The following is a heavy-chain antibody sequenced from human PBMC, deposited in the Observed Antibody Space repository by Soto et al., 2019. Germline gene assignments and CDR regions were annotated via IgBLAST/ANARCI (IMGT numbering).Heavy chain of an antibody. J-gene: IGHJ4*02. D-gene: IGHD6-6*01. CDR2: INSDGSST. CDR1: GFTFRSYW. Sequence: EVQLVESGGGLVQPGGSLRLSCAASGFTFRSYWMQWVRQAPGKGLVWVSWINSDGSSTSYADSVKGRFTISRDNAKNTLYLQMNSLRAEDTAVYYCASGGSSLNFDAWGQGPLVTVSS. CDR3: ASGGSSLNFDA. V-gene: IGHV3-74*01.